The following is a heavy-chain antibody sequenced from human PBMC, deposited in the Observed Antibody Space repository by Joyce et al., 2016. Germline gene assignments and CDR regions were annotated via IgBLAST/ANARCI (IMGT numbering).Heavy chain of an antibody. V-gene: IGHV4-31*03. D-gene: IGHD6-13*01. CDR2: IYHSGST. CDR1: GGSINSGPYY. CDR3: VRGTGETAASGTDWFDP. Sequence: QVQLQESGPRLVKPSQTLSLACTVSGGSINSGPYYWTLIRQHPGKGLEWLGFIYHSGSTYYNPSLKSRLSISIKTSKNQFSLNLNSVTAADTAVYYCVRGTGETAASGTDWFDPWGQGTLVTVSS. J-gene: IGHJ5*02.